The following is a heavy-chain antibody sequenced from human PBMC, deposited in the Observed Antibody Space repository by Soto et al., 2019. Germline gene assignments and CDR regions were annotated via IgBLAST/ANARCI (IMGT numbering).Heavy chain of an antibody. V-gene: IGHV3-74*01. CDR3: ARDLGMATIHD. Sequence: EVQLVESGGGLVQPGGSLRLSCAASGFTFSSYWMHWVRQAPGKGLVWVSRIYSDGSTTGYADSVKGRFTISRDNDKNTLYLQMNSLRAEDTAVYYCARDLGMATIHDWGQGTLVTVSS. CDR1: GFTFSSYW. J-gene: IGHJ4*02. D-gene: IGHD5-12*01. CDR2: IYSDGSTT.